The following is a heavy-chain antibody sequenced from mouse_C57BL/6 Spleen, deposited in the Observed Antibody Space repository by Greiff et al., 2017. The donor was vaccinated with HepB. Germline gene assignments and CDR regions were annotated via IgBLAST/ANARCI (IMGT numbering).Heavy chain of an antibody. CDR3: ARLNWEPWYFDV. CDR1: GFTFSDYG. Sequence: EVKLVESGGGLVKPGGSLKLSCAASGFTFSDYGMHWVRQAPEKGLEWVAYISSGSSTIYYADTVKGRFTISRDNAKNTLFLQMTSLRSEDTAMYYCARLNWEPWYFDVWGTGTTVTVSS. D-gene: IGHD4-1*01. J-gene: IGHJ1*03. CDR2: ISSGSSTI. V-gene: IGHV5-17*01.